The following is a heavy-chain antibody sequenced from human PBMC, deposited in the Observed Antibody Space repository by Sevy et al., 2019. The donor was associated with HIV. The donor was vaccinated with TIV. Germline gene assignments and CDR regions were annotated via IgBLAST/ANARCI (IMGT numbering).Heavy chain of an antibody. CDR3: ARSTTWRFDY. J-gene: IGHJ4*02. D-gene: IGHD2-2*01. CDR1: GDSVSSNSAA. Sequence: SQTLSLTCAISGDSVSSNSAAWNWIRQSPARGLEWLGRTYYRSNWHHDSALSMKSRITVNLDTSKNQFSLQLDSVTPSVTAVYYCARSTTWRFDYWGQGTLVTVSS. V-gene: IGHV6-1*01. CDR2: TYYRSNWHH.